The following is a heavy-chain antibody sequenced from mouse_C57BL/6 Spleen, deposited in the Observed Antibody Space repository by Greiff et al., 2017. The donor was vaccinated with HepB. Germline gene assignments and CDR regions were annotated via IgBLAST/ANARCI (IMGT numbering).Heavy chain of an antibody. CDR1: GYSITSGYY. CDR3: ARDRGYGSSFDY. V-gene: IGHV3-6*01. CDR2: ISYDGSN. Sequence: VQLQQSGPGLVKPSQSLSLTCSVTGYSITSGYYWNWIRQFPGNKLEWMGYISYDGSNNYNPSLKNRISITRDTSKNQFFLKLNSVTTEDTATYYCARDRGYGSSFDYWGQGTTLTVSS. D-gene: IGHD1-1*01. J-gene: IGHJ2*01.